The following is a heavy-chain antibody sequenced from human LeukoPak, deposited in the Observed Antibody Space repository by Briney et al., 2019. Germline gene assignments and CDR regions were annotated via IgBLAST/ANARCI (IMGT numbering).Heavy chain of an antibody. CDR3: ARLRSQKDYYDSSGYYY. CDR2: ISSSGSTK. D-gene: IGHD3-22*01. Sequence: GGSLRLSCAASGFTFSYYYMTWIRQAPGKRLEWISFISSSGSTKYYADSVKGRFTISRDNAKNSLYLQMNSLRAEDTAVYYCARLRSQKDYYDSSGYYYWGQGTLVTVSS. CDR1: GFTFSYYY. V-gene: IGHV3-11*04. J-gene: IGHJ4*02.